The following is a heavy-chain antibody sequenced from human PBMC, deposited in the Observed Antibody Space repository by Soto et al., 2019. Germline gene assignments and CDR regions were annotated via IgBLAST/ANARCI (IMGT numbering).Heavy chain of an antibody. CDR1: GFTLSHHC. CDR2: IKQDGSEE. V-gene: IGHV3-7*01. CDR3: VRALGGSDSDL. D-gene: IGHD3-16*01. Sequence: PGRSKRLCCAASGFTLSHHCIRWVRQAPGKGLEWVANIKQDGSEEYYVDSVRGRFTISRDNAKGSLYLQMNSLRAEDTAVYDCVRALGGSDSDLWGQGTLVTVSS. J-gene: IGHJ5*02.